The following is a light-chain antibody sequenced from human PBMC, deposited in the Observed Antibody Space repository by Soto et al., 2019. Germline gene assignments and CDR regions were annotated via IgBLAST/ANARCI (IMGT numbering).Light chain of an antibody. CDR3: QQRNSTPRT. Sequence: DIQMTQSPSSLSSSVGDRVTITCRASQSISSYLNWYQQKPGQVPNLLIYDASSLQSGVPSRFSGSGSGTDFTLTISSLQPEDFATYYCQQRNSTPRTFGQGTKVDIK. J-gene: IGKJ1*01. CDR2: DAS. CDR1: QSISSY. V-gene: IGKV1-39*01.